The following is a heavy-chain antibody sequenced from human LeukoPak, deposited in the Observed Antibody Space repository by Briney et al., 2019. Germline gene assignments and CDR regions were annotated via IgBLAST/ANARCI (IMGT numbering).Heavy chain of an antibody. Sequence: GGSLRLSCAASGFTFSSYAMSWVRQAPGKWLEWVSAISGSGGSTYYADSVKGRFTISRDNSKNTLYLQMNSLRAEDTAVYYCAKLGVDYDSSGYFVYFDYWGQGTLVTVSS. CDR3: AKLGVDYDSSGYFVYFDY. D-gene: IGHD3-22*01. V-gene: IGHV3-23*01. CDR1: GFTFSSYA. CDR2: ISGSGGST. J-gene: IGHJ4*02.